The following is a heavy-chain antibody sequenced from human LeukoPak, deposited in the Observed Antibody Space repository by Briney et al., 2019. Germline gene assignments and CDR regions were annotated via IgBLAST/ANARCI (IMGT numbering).Heavy chain of an antibody. CDR1: GFTFVDYA. D-gene: IGHD3-10*01. CDR3: AKALYYYGSGSYLDY. CDR2: ISWNSGSI. J-gene: IGHJ4*02. V-gene: IGHV3-9*01. Sequence: GGSLRLSCAASGFTFVDYAMHWVRQAPGKGLEWVSGISWNSGSIGYADSVKGRFTISRDNAKNSLYLQMNSLRAEDTALYYCAKALYYYGSGSYLDYWGQGTLVTVSS.